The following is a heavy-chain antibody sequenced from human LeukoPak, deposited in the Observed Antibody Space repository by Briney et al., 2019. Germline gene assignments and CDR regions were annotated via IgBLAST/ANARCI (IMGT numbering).Heavy chain of an antibody. D-gene: IGHD3-16*01. CDR2: IKQDGSEK. J-gene: IGHJ4*02. CDR3: ARDKRGAGGVVDY. CDR1: GFTFSSYW. V-gene: IGHV3-7*01. Sequence: PGGSLRLSCAAFGFTFSSYWMSWVRQAPGKGLEWVANIKQDGSEKYYVDSVKGRFTISRDNAKNSLYLQMNSLRAEDTAVYYCARDKRGAGGVVDYWGQGTLVTVSS.